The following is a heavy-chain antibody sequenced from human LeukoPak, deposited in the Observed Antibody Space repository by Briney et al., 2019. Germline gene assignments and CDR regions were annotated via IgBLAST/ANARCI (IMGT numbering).Heavy chain of an antibody. CDR3: VRPSADPYDLGYYFDY. CDR1: GFAFSSYA. D-gene: IGHD3-3*01. Sequence: PGGSLRLSCSASGFAFSSYAMYWVRQAPGKGLEYVSAISKDGGTQYPADSVKGRITISRDNSKNTLYLQMSSLRPEDTAVYYCVRPSADPYDLGYYFDYWGQGTLVTVSS. V-gene: IGHV3-64D*09. J-gene: IGHJ4*02. CDR2: ISKDGGTQ.